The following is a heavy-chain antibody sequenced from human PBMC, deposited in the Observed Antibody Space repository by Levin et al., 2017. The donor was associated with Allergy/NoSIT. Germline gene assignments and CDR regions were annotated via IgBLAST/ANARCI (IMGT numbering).Heavy chain of an antibody. D-gene: IGHD2-15*01. J-gene: IGHJ4*02. CDR2: ISSRGGNI. CDR3: ARDWDIADY. V-gene: IGHV3-11*01. Sequence: PGGSLRLSCAASGFTFSDYFMSWIRQAPGKGLEWVAYISSRGGNIYYADSVKGRFTISRDNAKNSVHLQMNSLRAGDTAVYYCARDWDIADYWGQGTLVTVSS. CDR1: GFTFSDYF.